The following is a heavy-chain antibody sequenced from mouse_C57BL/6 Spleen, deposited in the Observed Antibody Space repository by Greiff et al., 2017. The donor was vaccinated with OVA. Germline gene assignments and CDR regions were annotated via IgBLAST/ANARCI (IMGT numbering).Heavy chain of an antibody. CDR3: ASIYYDYDRAFYAMDY. V-gene: IGHV2-9-1*01. CDR2: IWTGGGT. Sequence: VKLVESGPGLVAPSQSLSITCTVSGFSLTSYAISWVRQPPGKGLEWLGVIWTGGGTNYNSALKSRLSISKDNSKSQVFLKMNSLQTDDTARYYCASIYYDYDRAFYAMDYWGQGTSVTVSS. CDR1: GFSLTSYA. D-gene: IGHD2-4*01. J-gene: IGHJ4*01.